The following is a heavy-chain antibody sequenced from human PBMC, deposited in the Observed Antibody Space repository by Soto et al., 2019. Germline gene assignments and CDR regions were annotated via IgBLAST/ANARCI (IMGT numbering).Heavy chain of an antibody. D-gene: IGHD2-15*01. V-gene: IGHV1-69*01. J-gene: IGHJ4*02. CDR1: GGTFSSYA. CDR2: IIPIFGTA. Sequence: QVQLVQSGAEVKKPGSSVKVSCKASGGTFSSYAISWVRQAPGQGLEWMGGIIPIFGTANYAQKFQGRVTITADESTSTAYMELSSLRSEDTAVSYCANTRSYCSGGSCYSGYFDYWGQGTLVTVSS. CDR3: ANTRSYCSGGSCYSGYFDY.